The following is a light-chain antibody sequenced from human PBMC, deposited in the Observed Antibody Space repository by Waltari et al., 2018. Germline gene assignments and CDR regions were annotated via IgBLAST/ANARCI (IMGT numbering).Light chain of an antibody. CDR2: GAS. Sequence: EIVLTQSPGTLSLSPGERVTLSCRASQSVSSRWLAWYQQKPGQAPRLLIYGASSRATGIPGRFSGSGSGTDFTLTIARLEPEDFAMYYCQQYGNSAPITFGQGTRLEIK. J-gene: IGKJ5*01. CDR1: QSVSSRW. CDR3: QQYGNSAPIT. V-gene: IGKV3-20*01.